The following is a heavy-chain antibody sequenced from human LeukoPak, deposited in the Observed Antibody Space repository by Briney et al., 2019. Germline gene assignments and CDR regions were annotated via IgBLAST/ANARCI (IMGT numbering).Heavy chain of an antibody. CDR1: GGSISSYY. J-gene: IGHJ4*02. V-gene: IGHV4-4*07. Sequence: PSETLSLTCTVSGGSISSYYWSWIRQPAGKGLEWIGRIYTSGSTNYNPSLKSRVTMSVDTSKNQFSLKLSSVTAADTAVYYCARDTRYYYGSSGYDPDDYWGQGTLVTVSS. D-gene: IGHD3-22*01. CDR2: IYTSGST. CDR3: ARDTRYYYGSSGYDPDDY.